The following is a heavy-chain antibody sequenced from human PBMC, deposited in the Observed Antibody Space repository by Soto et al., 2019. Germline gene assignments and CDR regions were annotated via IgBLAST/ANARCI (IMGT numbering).Heavy chain of an antibody. CDR2: ISYSGST. CDR3: ARGHRAMEYYYYYGMDV. V-gene: IGHV4-59*01. D-gene: IGHD5-18*01. Sequence: SETLSLTCSVSGGSISSSFLSWIRQPPGKELEWIGYISYSGSTTYNPSLKSRITLSVDTSKNQFSLRVASVTAADTAVYYCARGHRAMEYYYYYGMDVWGQGTTVTVSS. J-gene: IGHJ6*02. CDR1: GGSISSSF.